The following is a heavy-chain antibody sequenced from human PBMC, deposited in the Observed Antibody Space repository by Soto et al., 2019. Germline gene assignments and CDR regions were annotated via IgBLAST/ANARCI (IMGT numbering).Heavy chain of an antibody. D-gene: IGHD6-6*01. V-gene: IGHV3-23*01. J-gene: IGHJ4*02. CDR1: GFTFSSYA. CDR3: ARTPLRYSSSDPTTH. CDR2: ISGSGGST. Sequence: GGSLRLSCAASGFTFSSYAMSWVRQAPGKGLEWVSAISGSGGSTYYADSVEGRFTISRDNSKNTLYLQMNSLRAEDTAVYYCARTPLRYSSSDPTTHWGQGTLVTVSS.